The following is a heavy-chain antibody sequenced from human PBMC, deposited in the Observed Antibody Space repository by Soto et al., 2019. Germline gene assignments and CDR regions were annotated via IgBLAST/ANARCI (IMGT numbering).Heavy chain of an antibody. CDR2: ISSSSSYI. D-gene: IGHD3-22*01. CDR1: GFTFSSYS. V-gene: IGHV3-21*01. J-gene: IGHJ3*02. Sequence: GGSLRLSCAASGFTFSSYSMNWVRQAPGKGLEWVSSISSSSSYIYYADSVKGRFTISRDNAKNSVYLQMNSLRAEDTAVYYCARDPDYYYDSSGYQPGAFDIWGQGTMVTVSS. CDR3: ARDPDYYYDSSGYQPGAFDI.